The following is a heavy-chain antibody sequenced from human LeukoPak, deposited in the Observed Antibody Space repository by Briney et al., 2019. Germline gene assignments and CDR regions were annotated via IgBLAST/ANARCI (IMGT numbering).Heavy chain of an antibody. V-gene: IGHV4-59*01. J-gene: IGHJ3*02. CDR2: IYYSGST. Sequence: SETLSLTCTVSGGSISSYYWSWIRQPPGKGLEWIGYIYYSGSTNYNPSLKSRVTMSVDTSKNQFSLKLSSVTAADTAVYYCARDKDYFDSGSAFDIWGQGTMVTVSS. D-gene: IGHD3-22*01. CDR3: ARDKDYFDSGSAFDI. CDR1: GGSISSYY.